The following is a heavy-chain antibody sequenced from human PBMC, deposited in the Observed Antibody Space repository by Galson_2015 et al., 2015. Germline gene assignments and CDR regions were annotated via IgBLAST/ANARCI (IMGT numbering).Heavy chain of an antibody. CDR1: VGSVNSGTYY. CDR2: IDYSGST. J-gene: IGHJ4*02. V-gene: IGHV4-61*01. Sequence: SEPLSLTCPVSVGSVNSGTYYWTWIRQSPGKGLQWIGYIDYSGSTDYNPSLKSRVTISVDTSRNQFSLRLGSVTAADTAIYYCAKGPGGNYLTTDYWGQGTLVTVSS. D-gene: IGHD1-7*01. CDR3: AKGPGGNYLTTDY.